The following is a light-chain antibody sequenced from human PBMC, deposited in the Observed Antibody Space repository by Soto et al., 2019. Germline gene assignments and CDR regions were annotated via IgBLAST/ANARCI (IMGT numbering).Light chain of an antibody. CDR2: AAS. Sequence: DIQMTQSPSSLSASVGDRVTITCRASQSISSYLNWYQQKPGKAPKLLIYAASSLQSGVPSRFSGSGSGTDFTLTISSLQPEAFATYYCQQSYSTLTWTFGQGPKV. CDR3: QQSYSTLTWT. V-gene: IGKV1-39*01. CDR1: QSISSY. J-gene: IGKJ1*01.